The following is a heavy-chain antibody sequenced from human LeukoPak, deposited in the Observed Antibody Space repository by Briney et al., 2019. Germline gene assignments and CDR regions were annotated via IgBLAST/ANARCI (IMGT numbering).Heavy chain of an antibody. D-gene: IGHD3-10*01. CDR2: IGTYNGDT. V-gene: IGHV1-18*01. CDR1: GYTFTNYR. J-gene: IGHJ3*02. CDR3: ARDLYESGSLWYDTFEI. Sequence: ASVKVSCKASGYTFTNYRINWVRQAPGQGLEWMGWIGTYNGDTNYGQRFQGRVTMTTDTSTNTAYMELRSLRSDDTAVYYCARDLYESGSLWYDTFEIWGQGTMVIVSS.